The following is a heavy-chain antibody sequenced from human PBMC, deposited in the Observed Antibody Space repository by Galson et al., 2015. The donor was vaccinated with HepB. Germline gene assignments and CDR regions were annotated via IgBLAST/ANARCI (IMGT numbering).Heavy chain of an antibody. V-gene: IGHV3-74*01. Sequence: SLRLSCAASGFIFSGYWMHWVRQEPGKGLVWVSRIDSAGSSTTYADSVKGRFTISRDNAKNTLYLLMNSLRTEDTAVYYCSRCPYGTGVAVEPFDYWGQGTLVTVSS. CDR2: IDSAGSST. CDR3: SRCPYGTGVAVEPFDY. J-gene: IGHJ4*02. D-gene: IGHD6-19*01. CDR1: GFIFSGYW.